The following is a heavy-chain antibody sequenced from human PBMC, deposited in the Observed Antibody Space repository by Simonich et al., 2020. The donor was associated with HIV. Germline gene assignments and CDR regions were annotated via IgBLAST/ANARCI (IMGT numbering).Heavy chain of an antibody. CDR3: AKDRSSAMVTYFDY. D-gene: IGHD5-18*01. J-gene: IGHJ4*02. Sequence: VQLVESGGGVVQPGRSLRLSCAASGFTFDDYALHWVRQAPGYGMGWVSGISWNSVSIGYADSVKGRFTISRDNAKTSLYLQMNSLRAEDTALYYCAKDRSSAMVTYFDYWGQGTLVTVSS. V-gene: IGHV3-9*01. CDR1: GFTFDDYA. CDR2: ISWNSVSI.